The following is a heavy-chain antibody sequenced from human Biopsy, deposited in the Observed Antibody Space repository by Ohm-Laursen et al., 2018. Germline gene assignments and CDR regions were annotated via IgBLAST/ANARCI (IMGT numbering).Heavy chain of an antibody. CDR2: IFYSANT. D-gene: IGHD6-19*01. J-gene: IGHJ4*02. CDR1: GVSINGGRYY. V-gene: IGHV4-31*11. CDR3: ARGMRSSGWPFFDY. Sequence: LSLTCAVSGVSINGGRYYWNWIRHHPGKGLEWIGNIFYSANTYYNPSLKSRVTISVDTSKNQFSLKLDSVTAADTAVYYCARGMRSSGWPFFDYYGQGILVTVSS.